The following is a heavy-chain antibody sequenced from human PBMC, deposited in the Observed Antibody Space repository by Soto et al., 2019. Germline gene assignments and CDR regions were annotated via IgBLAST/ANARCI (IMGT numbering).Heavy chain of an antibody. CDR2: IIPIFGTA. J-gene: IGHJ4*02. V-gene: IGHV1-69*01. D-gene: IGHD3-22*01. CDR1: GGTFSSYA. Sequence: QVQLVPSGAEVKKPGYSVKVSCKASGGTFSSYAISWVRQAPGHGLEWMGGIIPIFGTANYAQKFQGRVTITAGESTSTAYMELSSLSSEDTAVYYCARGSHYYYDSSGYLDYWGQGTLVIVSS. CDR3: ARGSHYYYDSSGYLDY.